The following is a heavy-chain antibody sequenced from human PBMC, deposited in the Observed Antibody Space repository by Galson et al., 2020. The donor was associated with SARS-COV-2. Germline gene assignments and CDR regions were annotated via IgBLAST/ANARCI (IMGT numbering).Heavy chain of an antibody. CDR3: ARDQDGYNDF. Sequence: PGGSLRLSCAASGFTFSTYWMSWVRQAPGKGLEWVANVKQEGSDRYYADSVKGRFTISSDIAKNSLSLQMNSLRVEDTAVYYCARDQDGYNDFWGRGTLVTVSS. J-gene: IGHJ4*02. D-gene: IGHD5-12*01. CDR1: GFTFSTYW. CDR2: VKQEGSDR. V-gene: IGHV3-7*01.